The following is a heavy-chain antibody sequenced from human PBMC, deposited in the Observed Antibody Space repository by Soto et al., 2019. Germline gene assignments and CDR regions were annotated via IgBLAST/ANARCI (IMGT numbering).Heavy chain of an antibody. CDR3: ARVPIVVVPAATYYFDY. J-gene: IGHJ4*02. Sequence: SETLSLTCTVSGGSISSGDYYWSWIRQPPGKGLEWIGYIYYSGSTYYNPSLKSRVTISVDTSKNQFSLKLSSVTAADTAVYYCARVPIVVVPAATYYFDYWGQGTLVTVSS. CDR2: IYYSGST. D-gene: IGHD2-2*01. CDR1: GGSISSGDYY. V-gene: IGHV4-30-4*01.